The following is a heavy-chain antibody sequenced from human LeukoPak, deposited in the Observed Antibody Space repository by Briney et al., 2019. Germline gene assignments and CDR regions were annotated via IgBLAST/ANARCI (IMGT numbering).Heavy chain of an antibody. CDR2: IYPSGST. D-gene: IGHD3-10*01. V-gene: IGHV4-61*02. CDR3: ASLGGLGSWNFGY. Sequence: PSQTLSLTCTVSGGSISSGSYYWSWIRPPAGKGLELLGRIYPSGSTNYNPSLKNRVTISLDTSKSQFSLRLTSVTAADTAVYYCASLGGLGSWNFGYWGQGTLVTVPS. J-gene: IGHJ4*02. CDR1: GGSISSGSYY.